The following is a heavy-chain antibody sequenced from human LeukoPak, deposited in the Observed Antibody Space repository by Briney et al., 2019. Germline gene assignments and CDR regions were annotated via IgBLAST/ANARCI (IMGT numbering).Heavy chain of an antibody. CDR3: ATQSYAKFDP. Sequence: GGSLRLSCAASGFTFSSYEMNWVRQAPGKGLEWVSYISSSGSTIYYADSVKGRFTISRDNAKNSLFLQMNSLRVEDTAVYYCATQSYAKFDPWGQGTLVTVSS. CDR1: GFTFSSYE. CDR2: ISSSGSTI. J-gene: IGHJ5*02. V-gene: IGHV3-48*03. D-gene: IGHD3-16*01.